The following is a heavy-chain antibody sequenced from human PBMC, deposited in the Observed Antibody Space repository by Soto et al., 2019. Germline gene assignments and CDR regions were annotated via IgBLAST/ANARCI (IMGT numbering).Heavy chain of an antibody. Sequence: EVQVLESGGGLVQPGGSLRLSCAASGFSFSSYAMIWVRQAPGKGLEWVSAISNSGDSTYYTDSVKGRFTISRDNSKNTLYLQMNSLSADDTAVYYCAKDRHTNSGPSWGQGTLVTVSS. CDR3: AKDRHTNSGPS. CDR2: ISNSGDST. D-gene: IGHD4-4*01. V-gene: IGHV3-23*01. CDR1: GFSFSSYA. J-gene: IGHJ5*02.